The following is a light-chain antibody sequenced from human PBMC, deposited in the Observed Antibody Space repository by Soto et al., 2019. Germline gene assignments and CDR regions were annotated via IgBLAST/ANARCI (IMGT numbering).Light chain of an antibody. CDR2: AAS. J-gene: IGKJ3*01. V-gene: IGKV1-9*01. CDR3: PQVISYPPG. Sequence: DIQLTQSPSFLSASVGDRVTITCRASQGISTFLAWYQQRPGKAPKLLIYAASTLQSGVPSRFGGSGSGTEFSLTISSLQPEDFETYYCPQVISYPPGFGPGTKVDIK. CDR1: QGISTF.